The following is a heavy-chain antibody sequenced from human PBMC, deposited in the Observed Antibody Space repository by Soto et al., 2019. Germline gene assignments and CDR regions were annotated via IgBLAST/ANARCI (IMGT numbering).Heavy chain of an antibody. J-gene: IGHJ4*02. D-gene: IGHD1-7*01. Sequence: QVQLVESGGGVVQPGGSLRLSCQASGFNFDNYGMHWVRQAPGKRLEWVAVITYDGRFQYYADSVKGRFTISRDNSKNTLSLHLNTLKPEDTAVYHCAKDRVSGTFYTPLAFWGQGTLVTVSS. CDR2: ITYDGRFQ. CDR1: GFNFDNYG. V-gene: IGHV3-30*18. CDR3: AKDRVSGTFYTPLAF.